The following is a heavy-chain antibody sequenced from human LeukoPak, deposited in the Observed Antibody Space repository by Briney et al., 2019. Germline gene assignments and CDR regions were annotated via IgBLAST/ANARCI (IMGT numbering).Heavy chain of an antibody. D-gene: IGHD6-13*01. CDR3: ARVGQLSGSWYFDY. Sequence: GGSLRLSCAASGFTFSSYAMSWVRQAPGKGLEWVSGISGSGGSTYYADSVKGRFTISRDNSKNTLYLQMNSLRAEDTAVYYCARVGQLSGSWYFDYWGQGTLVTVSS. CDR2: ISGSGGST. CDR1: GFTFSSYA. J-gene: IGHJ4*02. V-gene: IGHV3-23*01.